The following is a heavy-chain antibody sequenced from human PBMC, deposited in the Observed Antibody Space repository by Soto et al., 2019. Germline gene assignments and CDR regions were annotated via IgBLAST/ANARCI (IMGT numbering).Heavy chain of an antibody. CDR1: GFTFSDNA. D-gene: IGHD2-2*01. CDR3: AISPSTAVNYGLDV. CDR2: ISDDGDST. V-gene: IGHV3-23*01. Sequence: EVQLLESGGGLVQPGGSLRLSCGASGFTFSDNAMTWVRQAPGKGLEWVSSISDDGDSTYYADSVKGRFAGSRDNSKNTLFLHMNSLAAEDTAVYYCAISPSTAVNYGLDVWGQGTAVTVSS. J-gene: IGHJ6*02.